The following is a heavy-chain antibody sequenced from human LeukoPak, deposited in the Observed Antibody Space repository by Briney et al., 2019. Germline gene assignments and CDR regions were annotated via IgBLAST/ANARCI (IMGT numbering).Heavy chain of an antibody. CDR1: GYTFTSYG. Sequence: EARVRVSCKASGYTFTSYGISWVRQAPGQGLEWMGWISAYNGNTNYAQKLQGRVTMTTDTSTSTAYMELRSLRSDDTAVYYCASRAVGEDYWGQGTLVTVPS. J-gene: IGHJ4*02. CDR3: ASRAVGEDY. V-gene: IGHV1-18*01. D-gene: IGHD6-19*01. CDR2: ISAYNGNT.